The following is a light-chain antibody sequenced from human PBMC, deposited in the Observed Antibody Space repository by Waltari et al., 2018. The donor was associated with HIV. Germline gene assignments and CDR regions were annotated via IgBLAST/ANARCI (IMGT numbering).Light chain of an antibody. CDR1: SSNIGSNY. Sequence: QSVLTQPPSASGTPGQGVTISCVGDSSNIGSNYVYWYQQLPGTAPKGLIYRNNRRPSGVPARFSCAKAAASAALTISGLRSADEAVYFCATRDGSLKVFGGGTKLTVL. V-gene: IGLV1-47*01. CDR3: ATRDGSLKV. J-gene: IGLJ3*02. CDR2: RNN.